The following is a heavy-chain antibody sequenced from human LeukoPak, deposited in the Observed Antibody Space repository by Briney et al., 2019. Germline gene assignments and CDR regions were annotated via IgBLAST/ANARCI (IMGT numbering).Heavy chain of an antibody. CDR3: ARLGGSYFSYYFDY. J-gene: IGHJ4*02. D-gene: IGHD1-26*01. Sequence: PSETLSLTCTVSGGSISSYYWSWIRQPPGKGLEWIGEINHSGSTNYNPSLKSRVTISVDTSKNQFSLKLSSVTAADTAVYYCARLGGSYFSYYFDYWGQGTLVTVSS. V-gene: IGHV4-34*01. CDR1: GGSISSYY. CDR2: INHSGST.